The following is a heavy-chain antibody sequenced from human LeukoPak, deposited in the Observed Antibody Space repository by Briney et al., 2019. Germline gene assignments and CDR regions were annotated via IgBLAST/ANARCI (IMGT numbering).Heavy chain of an antibody. CDR3: ARPPAGILTGWFDY. CDR2: INPNSGGT. J-gene: IGHJ4*02. D-gene: IGHD3-9*01. Sequence: ASVKVSCKASGYTFTGYYMHWVRQAPGQGLEWMGWINPNSGGTNYQGRVTMTSDTSISTAYMELSRLRSDDTAVYYCARPPAGILTGWFDYWGQGTLVTVSS. V-gene: IGHV1-2*02. CDR1: GYTFTGYY.